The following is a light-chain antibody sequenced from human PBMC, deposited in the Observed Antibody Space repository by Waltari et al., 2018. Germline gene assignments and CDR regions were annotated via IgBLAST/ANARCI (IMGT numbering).Light chain of an antibody. CDR3: QQSYSTPLT. CDR1: QSISSY. J-gene: IGKJ3*01. V-gene: IGKV1-39*01. CDR2: AAS. Sequence: DIKITQSPSPLSASVGDRVTITCRASQSISSYLNWYQQKPGKAPKLLIYAASSLQSGVPSRFSGSGSGTDFTLTISSLQPEDFATYYCQQSYSTPLTFGPGTKVDIK.